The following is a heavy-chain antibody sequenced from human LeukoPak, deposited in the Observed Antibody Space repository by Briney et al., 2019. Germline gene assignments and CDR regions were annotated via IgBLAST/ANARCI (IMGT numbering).Heavy chain of an antibody. D-gene: IGHD3-22*01. Sequence: GASVKVSCKASGGTFSSYAISWVRQAPGQGLEWMGRIIPILGIANYAQKFQGRVTITADKSTNTAYMELSSLRSEDTAVYYCARGEGGYDSSGYYPFDYWGQGTLVTVSS. CDR1: GGTFSSYA. V-gene: IGHV1-69*04. CDR2: IIPILGIA. J-gene: IGHJ4*02. CDR3: ARGEGGYDSSGYYPFDY.